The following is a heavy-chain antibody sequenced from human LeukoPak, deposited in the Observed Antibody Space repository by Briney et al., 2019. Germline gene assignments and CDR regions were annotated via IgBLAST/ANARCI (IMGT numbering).Heavy chain of an antibody. CDR1: GYTFTSYG. V-gene: IGHV1-18*01. J-gene: IGHJ4*02. CDR3: ARDLTAGYFDY. CDR2: ISAYIVNT. D-gene: IGHD7-27*01. Sequence: GASVKVSCKASGYTFTSYGISWVRRATGQGLEWMGWISAYIVNTNYAQKLQGRVTMTTDTSTSTAYMELRSLRSDDTAVYYCARDLTAGYFDYWGQGALVTVSS.